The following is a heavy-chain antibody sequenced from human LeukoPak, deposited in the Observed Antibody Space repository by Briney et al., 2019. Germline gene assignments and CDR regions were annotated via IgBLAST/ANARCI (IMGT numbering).Heavy chain of an antibody. CDR2: ISAISRIT. D-gene: IGHD2-21*02. CDR1: SYTFTNYG. V-gene: IGHV1-18*01. Sequence: ASVKDSCKASSYTFTNYGISWVRHAPGQGVQWRGWISAISRITTYTQKFQGRVSITTQTSTTTAYLERRSLRSDDTAVYYCARDSPNMVTKFFWHFWGQGTLVTVSS. CDR3: ARDSPNMVTKFFWHF. J-gene: IGHJ4*02.